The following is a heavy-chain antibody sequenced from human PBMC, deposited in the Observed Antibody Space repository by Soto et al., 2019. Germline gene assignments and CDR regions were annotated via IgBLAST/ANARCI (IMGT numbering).Heavy chain of an antibody. CDR1: GGTFSSYA. D-gene: IGHD3-10*01. CDR2: IIPIFGTA. J-gene: IGHJ3*02. V-gene: IGHV1-69*13. CDR3: ARSSFITMPYMDALDI. Sequence: SVKVSCKASGGTFSSYAISWVRQAPGQGLEWMGGIIPIFGTANYAQKFQGRVTITADESTSTAYMELSSLRSEDTAVYYCARSSFITMPYMDALDIWGQGTMVTVSS.